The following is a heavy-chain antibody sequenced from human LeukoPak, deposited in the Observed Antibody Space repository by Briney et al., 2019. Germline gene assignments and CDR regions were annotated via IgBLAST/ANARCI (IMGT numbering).Heavy chain of an antibody. J-gene: IGHJ4*02. CDR2: IRQDGSER. V-gene: IGHV3-7*03. CDR1: GFIFSNYW. CDR3: AKTEKWLRYGTGTCPFDY. D-gene: IGHD5-12*01. Sequence: GGSLRLSCAASGFIFSNYWMTWVRQAPGKGLEWVAHIRQDGSERHYVDSVKDRFTISRDNAKNSLDLQMNSLRAEDTAVYYCAKTEKWLRYGTGTCPFDYWGQGTLVTVSS.